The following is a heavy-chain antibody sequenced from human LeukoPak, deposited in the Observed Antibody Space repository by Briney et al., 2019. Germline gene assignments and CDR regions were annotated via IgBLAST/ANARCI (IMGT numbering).Heavy chain of an antibody. CDR3: ARGSNWNYGWFDP. J-gene: IGHJ5*02. Sequence: ASVKVSCKASGYTFTGYYMHWVRQAPGQGLEWMGWINPNSGGTNYAQKFQGRVTMTRDTSISTAYMELSRLRSDDTAVYYYARGSNWNYGWFDPWGQGTLVTVSS. V-gene: IGHV1-2*02. CDR2: INPNSGGT. D-gene: IGHD1-7*01. CDR1: GYTFTGYY.